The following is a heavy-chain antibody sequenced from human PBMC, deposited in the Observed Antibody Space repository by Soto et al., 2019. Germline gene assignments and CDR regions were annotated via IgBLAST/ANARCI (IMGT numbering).Heavy chain of an antibody. V-gene: IGHV3-30-3*01. D-gene: IGHD4-4*01. CDR3: ARAVMNDYSNYVVHYYYGMDV. CDR1: GFTFSSYA. J-gene: IGHJ6*02. Sequence: GGSLRLSCAASGFTFSSYAMHWVRQAPGKGLEWVAVISYDGSNKYYADSVKGRFTISRDNSKNTLYLQMNSLRAEDTAVYYCARAVMNDYSNYVVHYYYGMDVWGQGTTVTVSS. CDR2: ISYDGSNK.